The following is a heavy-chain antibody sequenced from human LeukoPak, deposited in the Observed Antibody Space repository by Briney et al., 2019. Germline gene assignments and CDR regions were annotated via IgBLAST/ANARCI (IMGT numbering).Heavy chain of an antibody. J-gene: IGHJ4*02. D-gene: IGHD6-13*01. CDR3: ARRPSCSSIDY. V-gene: IGHV4-34*01. Sequence: KTSETLSLTCAVYGGSFSGYYWSWIRQPPGKGLEWIGSIYYSGSTYYNPSLKSRVTISVDTSKNQFSLKLSSVTAADTAVYYCARRPSCSSIDYWGQGTLVTVSS. CDR1: GGSFSGYY. CDR2: IYYSGST.